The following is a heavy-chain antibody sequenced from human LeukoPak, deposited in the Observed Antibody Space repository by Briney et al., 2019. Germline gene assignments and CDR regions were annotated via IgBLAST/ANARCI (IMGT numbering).Heavy chain of an antibody. Sequence: SETLSLTCTVSGGSISSSSYYWGWIRQTPGKGLEWIGSIYYSGSTYYNPSLKSRVTISVDTSKNQFSLKLSSVTAADTAVYYCARLRYYYDSSGYYPFDYWGQGTLVTVSS. CDR3: ARLRYYYDSSGYYPFDY. J-gene: IGHJ4*02. V-gene: IGHV4-39*01. D-gene: IGHD3-22*01. CDR2: IYYSGST. CDR1: GGSISSSSYY.